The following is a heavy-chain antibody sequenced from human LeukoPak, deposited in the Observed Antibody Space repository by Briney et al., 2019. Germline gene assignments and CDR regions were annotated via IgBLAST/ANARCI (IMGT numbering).Heavy chain of an antibody. D-gene: IGHD5-12*01. V-gene: IGHV1-18*01. CDR1: GYTFATYG. J-gene: IGHJ4*02. Sequence: GASVKVSCKASGYTFATYGFSWVRQAPGQGLEWMGWVNTHSGKTHYAQKIQGRVTMTTDTSTSTAYMELRSLVSDDTAVYYCARDFSGYDPDYWGQGTLVTVSS. CDR3: ARDFSGYDPDY. CDR2: VNTHSGKT.